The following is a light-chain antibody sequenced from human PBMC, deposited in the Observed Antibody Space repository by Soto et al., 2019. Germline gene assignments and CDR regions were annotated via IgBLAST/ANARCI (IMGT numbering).Light chain of an antibody. CDR1: QGISSY. J-gene: IGKJ1*01. CDR3: QQSYSTPTWT. V-gene: IGKV1-39*01. CDR2: AAS. Sequence: IQLTQSPSSLYASLGDRVTITCRASQGISSYLAWYQQKPGKAPKLLIYAASTLQSGVPSRFSGIGSGTDFTLTISSLQTADFATYFGQQSYSTPTWTFGQGTKVDIK.